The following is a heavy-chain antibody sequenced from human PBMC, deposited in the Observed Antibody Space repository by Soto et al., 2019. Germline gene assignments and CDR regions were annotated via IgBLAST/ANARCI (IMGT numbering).Heavy chain of an antibody. D-gene: IGHD2-8*02. CDR1: GYTFTSYD. CDR3: ARRRHYWLQGSPYMDV. CDR2: MNPNSGNT. J-gene: IGHJ6*03. Sequence: ASVKVSCKASGYTFTSYDINWVPQATGQGLEWMGWMNPNSGNTGYAQKFQGRVTMTRNTSISTAYMELSSLRSEDTAVYYCARRRHYWLQGSPYMDVWGKGTTVTVSS. V-gene: IGHV1-8*01.